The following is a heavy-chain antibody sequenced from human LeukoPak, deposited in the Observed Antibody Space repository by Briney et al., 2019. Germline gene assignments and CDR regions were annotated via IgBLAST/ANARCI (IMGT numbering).Heavy chain of an antibody. CDR2: IYYSGST. CDR3: ARGRSIAARRDYYYYMDV. CDR1: GGSISSSSYY. Sequence: PSETLSLTCTVSGGSISSSSYYWGWIRQPPGKGLEWIGSIYYSGSTYYNPSLRSRVTISVDTSKNQFSLKLSSVTAADTAVYYCARGRSIAARRDYYYYMDVWGKGTTVTVSS. V-gene: IGHV4-39*07. J-gene: IGHJ6*03. D-gene: IGHD6-6*01.